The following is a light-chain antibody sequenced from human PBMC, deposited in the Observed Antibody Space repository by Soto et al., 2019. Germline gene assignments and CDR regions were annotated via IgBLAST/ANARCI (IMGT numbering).Light chain of an antibody. Sequence: QSVLTQPPSASGSPGQSVTISCTGTSSDVGGYNYVSWYQQYPGKAPQLVIYEVNKRPSGVPDRFSGSKSGNTASLTVFGLQAEDEADYYCSSYGGTKSYVFGTGTKVTVL. CDR3: SSYGGTKSYV. CDR1: SSDVGGYNY. CDR2: EVN. V-gene: IGLV2-8*01. J-gene: IGLJ1*01.